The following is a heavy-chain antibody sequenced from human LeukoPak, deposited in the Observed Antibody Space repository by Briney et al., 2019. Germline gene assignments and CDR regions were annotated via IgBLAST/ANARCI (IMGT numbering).Heavy chain of an antibody. CDR1: GFTFSSYA. Sequence: GGSLRLSCAASGFTFSSYAMSWVRQAPGKGLEWVSAISGSGGSTYYAESVKGRFTISRDNSKNTLYLQMNSLRAEDTAVYYCAKDGTYYYGSGNFDYWGQGTLVTVSS. J-gene: IGHJ4*02. CDR3: AKDGTYYYGSGNFDY. D-gene: IGHD3-10*01. CDR2: ISGSGGST. V-gene: IGHV3-23*01.